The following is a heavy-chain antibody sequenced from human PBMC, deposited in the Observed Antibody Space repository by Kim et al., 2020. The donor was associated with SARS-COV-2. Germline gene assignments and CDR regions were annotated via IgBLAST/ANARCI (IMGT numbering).Heavy chain of an antibody. V-gene: IGHV4-39*01. CDR3: ARAGYDFWSGYRLNRFDP. J-gene: IGHJ5*02. CDR1: GGSISSSSYY. Sequence: SETLSLTCTVSGGSISSSSYYWGWIRQPPGKGLEWIGSIYYSGSTYYNPSLKSRVTISVDTSKNQFSLKLGSVTAADTAVYYCARAGYDFWSGYRLNRFDPWGQGTLVTVSS. D-gene: IGHD3-3*01. CDR2: IYYSGST.